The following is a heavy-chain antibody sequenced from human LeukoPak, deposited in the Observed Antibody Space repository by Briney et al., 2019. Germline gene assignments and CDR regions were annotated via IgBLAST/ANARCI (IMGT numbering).Heavy chain of an antibody. CDR3: ARQGEAAGDFDY. Sequence: SGTLSLTCSVSGGSISSSNYYWGWIRQPPGKGLEWIGSIYYSGSTYYNPSLKSRVTISVDTSKNQFSLKLSSVTAADTAVYYCARQGEAAGDFDYWGQGTLVTVSS. J-gene: IGHJ4*02. CDR2: IYYSGST. D-gene: IGHD6-13*01. CDR1: GGSISSSNYY. V-gene: IGHV4-39*01.